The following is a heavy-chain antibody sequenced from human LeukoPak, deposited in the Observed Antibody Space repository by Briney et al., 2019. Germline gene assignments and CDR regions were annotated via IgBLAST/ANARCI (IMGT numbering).Heavy chain of an antibody. J-gene: IGHJ4*02. V-gene: IGHV1-2*02. CDR2: INPNSGGT. Sequence: ASVKVSCKASGYTFTGYYMHWVRQAPGQGLEWMGWINPNSGGTNYAQKFQGRVTVTRDTSISTAYMELSRLRSDDTAVYYCARGPKGVTYGNYWGQGTLVTVSS. D-gene: IGHD3-3*01. CDR3: ARGPKGVTYGNY. CDR1: GYTFTGYY.